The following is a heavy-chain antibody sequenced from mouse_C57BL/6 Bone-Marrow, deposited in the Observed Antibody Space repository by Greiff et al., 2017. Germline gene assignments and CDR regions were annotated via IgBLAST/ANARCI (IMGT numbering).Heavy chain of an antibody. J-gene: IGHJ3*01. Sequence: EVMLVVSGGGLVKPGGTLKLSCAVSGFTFSSYAMSWVRQTPEKRLEWVANISGGGSYTYYPDNVKGRITIFRDNAKNNLYLQMSQLKSENTAMYYGARRGGRFAYWGQGTLVTVSA. CDR2: ISGGGSYT. CDR3: ARRGGRFAY. CDR1: GFTFSSYA. V-gene: IGHV5-4*03.